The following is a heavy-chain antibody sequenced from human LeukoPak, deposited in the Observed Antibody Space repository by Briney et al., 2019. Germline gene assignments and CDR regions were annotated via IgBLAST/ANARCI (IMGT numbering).Heavy chain of an antibody. V-gene: IGHV3-21*01. Sequence: GGSLRLSCAASEFTFSSYSMNWVRQAPGKGLEWVSSISSGSGYIFYADSVKGRFTISRDNAKNSLYLQMHSLRAEGTAVYYCARDVGGDYRFDYWGQGTLVTVSS. J-gene: IGHJ4*02. D-gene: IGHD4-17*01. CDR2: ISSGSGYI. CDR1: EFTFSSYS. CDR3: ARDVGGDYRFDY.